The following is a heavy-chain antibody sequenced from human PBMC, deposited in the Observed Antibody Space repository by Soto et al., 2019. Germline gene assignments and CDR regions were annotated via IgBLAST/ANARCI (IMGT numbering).Heavy chain of an antibody. CDR1: GGSISSSNW. CDR2: ISLGGST. V-gene: IGHV4-4*02. CDR3: ARNAGYSFDY. D-gene: IGHD2-15*01. Sequence: SETLSLTCAVSGGSISSSNWWSWVRQPPGKGLEWIGEISLGGSTNYNPSLKSRVTISVDKSENQLSLNLRSVTAADTAVYYCARNAGYSFDYWGQGALVTVSS. J-gene: IGHJ4*02.